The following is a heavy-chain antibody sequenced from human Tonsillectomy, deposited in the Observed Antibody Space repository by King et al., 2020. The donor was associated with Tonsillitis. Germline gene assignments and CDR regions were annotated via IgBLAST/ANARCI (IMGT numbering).Heavy chain of an antibody. Sequence: QLVQSGGGLVQPGGSLRLSCAASGFTFTSYEMYWVRQVPGKGLEWVSTIGAAGDPYYPGSVKGRFTISRANAKNSLYLHMDSLRAGDTAVYYCARADSRYFYGLDVWGQGTTVTVSS. D-gene: IGHD3-3*01. J-gene: IGHJ6*02. CDR3: ARADSRYFYGLDV. V-gene: IGHV3-13*05. CDR1: GFTFTSYE. CDR2: IGAAGDP.